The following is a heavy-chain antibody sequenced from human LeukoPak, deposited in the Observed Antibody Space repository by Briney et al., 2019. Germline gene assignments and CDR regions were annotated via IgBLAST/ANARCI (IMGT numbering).Heavy chain of an antibody. CDR3: AHISSWPSWFDP. Sequence: SGPTLVKPTQTLTLTCTFSGFSLSTSGVGVGWIRQPPGKALECLALIYRNGYKRYRPSLESRLTITKDTSKNQVVLTMTNMDPVDTATYYCAHISSWPSWFDPWGQGTLVTVSS. V-gene: IGHV2-5*01. CDR1: GFSLSTSGVG. D-gene: IGHD6-13*01. J-gene: IGHJ5*02. CDR2: IYRNGYK.